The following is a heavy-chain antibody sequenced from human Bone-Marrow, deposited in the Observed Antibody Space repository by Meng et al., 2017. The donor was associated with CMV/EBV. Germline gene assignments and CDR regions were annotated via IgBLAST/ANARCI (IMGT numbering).Heavy chain of an antibody. D-gene: IGHD2-8*01. CDR2: IYYSGST. CDR1: GGSMSTSSYY. V-gene: IGHV4-39*01. Sequence: SETLSLTCTVSGGSMSTSSYYWGWIRQPPGKGLEWIGTIYYSGSTNYNLSLESRVTISVDTSKNQFSLRLRYVTAADTAVYYCARGTTATHGYYFDYWGQGTLVTVSS. CDR3: ARGTTATHGYYFDY. J-gene: IGHJ4*02.